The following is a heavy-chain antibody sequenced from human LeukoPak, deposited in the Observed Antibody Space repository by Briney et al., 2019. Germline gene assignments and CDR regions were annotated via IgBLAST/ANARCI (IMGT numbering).Heavy chain of an antibody. CDR3: ARAQGWNYLGDYYMDV. CDR1: GFTFSSYW. D-gene: IGHD1-7*01. V-gene: IGHV3-74*01. CDR2: INTDGSST. Sequence: GGSLRLSCAASGFTFSSYWMHWVRQAPGKGLVWVSRINTDGSSTSYADSVKGRFTISRDNAKNTLYLQMNSLRAEDTAVYYCARAQGWNYLGDYYMDVWGKGTTVTVSS. J-gene: IGHJ6*03.